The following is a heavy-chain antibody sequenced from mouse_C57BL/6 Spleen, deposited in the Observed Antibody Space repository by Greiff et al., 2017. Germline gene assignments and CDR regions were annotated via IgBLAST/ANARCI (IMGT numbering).Heavy chain of an antibody. Sequence: QVQLQQSGAELVRPGTSVKVSCKASGYAFTNYLIEWVKQRPGQGLEWIGVINPGSGGTNYNEKFKGKATLTADKSSSAAYMQLSSLTSEDSAVDFCARRGYSNPYAMGYWGQGTSVTVSS. V-gene: IGHV1-54*01. J-gene: IGHJ4*01. CDR2: INPGSGGT. D-gene: IGHD2-5*01. CDR3: ARRGYSNPYAMGY. CDR1: GYAFTNYL.